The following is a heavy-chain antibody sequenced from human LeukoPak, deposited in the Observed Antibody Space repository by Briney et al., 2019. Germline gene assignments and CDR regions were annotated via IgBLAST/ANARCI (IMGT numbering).Heavy chain of an antibody. CDR3: ARLGGYCSGGSCYPTFDY. CDR2: INTSGST. Sequence: SETLSLTCIVSGGSMNSYYWSWIRQPAGKGLEWIGRINTSGSTNYNPSLKSRVTISVDTSKNQFSLKLSSVTAADTAVYYCARLGGYCSGGSCYPTFDYWGQGTLVTVSS. D-gene: IGHD2-15*01. J-gene: IGHJ4*02. CDR1: GGSMNSYY. V-gene: IGHV4-4*07.